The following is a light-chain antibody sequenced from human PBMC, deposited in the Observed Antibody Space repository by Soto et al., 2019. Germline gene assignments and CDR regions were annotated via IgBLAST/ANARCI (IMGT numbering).Light chain of an antibody. J-gene: IGLJ1*01. V-gene: IGLV1-47*02. Sequence: QSVLTQPPSASGTPGQRVTISCSGSSSNIGINYVYWYQQRPGTAPNLLIYTNDQRPSGVPDRFSGSKSGTSASLAISGLRSEDEGDYYCAVWDDSLSAYVFGTGTKVTVL. CDR1: SSNIGINY. CDR3: AVWDDSLSAYV. CDR2: TND.